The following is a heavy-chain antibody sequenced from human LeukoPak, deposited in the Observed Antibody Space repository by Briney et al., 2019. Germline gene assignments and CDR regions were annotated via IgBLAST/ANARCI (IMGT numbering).Heavy chain of an antibody. J-gene: IGHJ3*02. Sequence: GGSLRLSCAASGFIFTDYWMHWVRQAPGKELVWVARIRGDGRATTYADSVKGRFTISRDNAMNTVFLQMKSLRAEDTGIYYCARDFGWAFDMWGQGTVVTVSS. CDR2: IRGDGRAT. V-gene: IGHV3-74*01. CDR1: GFIFTDYW. D-gene: IGHD3-10*01. CDR3: ARDFGWAFDM.